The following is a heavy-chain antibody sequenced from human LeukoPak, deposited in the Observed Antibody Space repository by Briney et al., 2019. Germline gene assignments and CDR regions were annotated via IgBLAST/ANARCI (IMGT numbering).Heavy chain of an antibody. CDR1: GFTFSSYA. V-gene: IGHV3-30*04. CDR2: ISYDGSNK. Sequence: GGSLRLSCAASGFTFSSYAMHWVRQAPGKGLEWVAVISYDGSNKYYADSVKGRFTISRDNAKNSLYLQMNSLRAEDTAVYYCARAGWSYDYVWGSYRPDAFDIWGQGTMVTVSS. CDR3: ARAGWSYDYVWGSYRPDAFDI. J-gene: IGHJ3*02. D-gene: IGHD3-16*02.